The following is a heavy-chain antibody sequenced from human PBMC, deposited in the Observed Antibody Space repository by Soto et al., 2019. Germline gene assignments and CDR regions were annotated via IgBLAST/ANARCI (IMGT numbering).Heavy chain of an antibody. CDR3: ARIGRRAGASGRFLVY. CDR1: GYTFSSYG. V-gene: IGHV1-18*01. CDR2: ISAYNGNT. J-gene: IGHJ4*02. D-gene: IGHD3-10*01. Sequence: QVQLVQSGAEVTKPGASVKVSCKASGYTFSSYGISWMRQAPGQGLEWMGWISAYNGNTHYAQKFQGRVTMTTDTSASTAYMELRSLRSDDTAVYYCARIGRRAGASGRFLVYWGQGTLVTVSS.